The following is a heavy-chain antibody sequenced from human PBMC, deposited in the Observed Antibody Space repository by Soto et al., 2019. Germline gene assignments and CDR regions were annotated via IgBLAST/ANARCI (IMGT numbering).Heavy chain of an antibody. V-gene: IGHV3-23*01. J-gene: IGHJ4*02. Sequence: GGSLRLSCAASGFTFSSYAMSWVRQAPGKGLEWVSAISGSGGSTYYADSVKGRFTISRDNSKKKLYLQMNSLRAEDTAVYYCAKDVFDLLLLCDYWGQGTLVTVSS. D-gene: IGHD2-15*01. CDR1: GFTFSSYA. CDR2: ISGSGGST. CDR3: AKDVFDLLLLCDY.